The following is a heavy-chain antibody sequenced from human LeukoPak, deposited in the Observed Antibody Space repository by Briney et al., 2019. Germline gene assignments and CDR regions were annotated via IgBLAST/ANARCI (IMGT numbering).Heavy chain of an antibody. Sequence: SETLSLTCAVYGGSFSGYYWSWIRQPPGKGLEWVGEINHSGSTNYNPSLKSRVTISVDTSKNQFSLKLSSVTAADTAVYYCASPYYYDSSGYSDYWGQGTLVTVSS. D-gene: IGHD3-22*01. J-gene: IGHJ4*02. CDR2: INHSGST. CDR3: ASPYYYDSSGYSDY. CDR1: GGSFSGYY. V-gene: IGHV4-34*01.